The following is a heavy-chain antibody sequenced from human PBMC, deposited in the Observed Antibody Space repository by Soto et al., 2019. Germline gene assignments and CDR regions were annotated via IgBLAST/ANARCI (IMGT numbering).Heavy chain of an antibody. CDR2: IRSKAKSYAT. Sequence: EVQLVESGGGLVQPGGSLKLSCVASGFSFSDSAMHWVRQASGKGLEWVGRIRSKAKSYATGYVEWVKGRFIVSRDDSKNTAYLQMNSLKTDDTAMYYCTTLGEWGSYSGYWGQGTLVTVSS. CDR3: TTLGEWGSYSGY. J-gene: IGHJ4*02. V-gene: IGHV3-73*02. CDR1: GFSFSDSA. D-gene: IGHD1-26*01.